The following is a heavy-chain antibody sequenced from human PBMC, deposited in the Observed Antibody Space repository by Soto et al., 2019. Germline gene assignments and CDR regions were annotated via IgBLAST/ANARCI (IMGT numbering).Heavy chain of an antibody. CDR2: INHSGST. CDR3: ARGSLKRRYYDSSGYSGFDY. J-gene: IGHJ4*02. Sequence: SETLSLTCAVYGGSFSGYYWSWIRQPPGKGLEWIGEINHSGSTNYNPSLKSRVTISVDTSKNQFSLKLSSVTAADTAVYYCARGSLKRRYYDSSGYSGFDYWGQGPLVSVFS. V-gene: IGHV4-34*01. CDR1: GGSFSGYY. D-gene: IGHD3-22*01.